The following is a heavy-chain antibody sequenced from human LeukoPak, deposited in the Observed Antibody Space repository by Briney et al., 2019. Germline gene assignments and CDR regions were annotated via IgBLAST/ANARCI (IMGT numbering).Heavy chain of an antibody. CDR1: GGSISSGSYY. D-gene: IGHD3-22*01. CDR2: IYTSRST. J-gene: IGHJ6*03. CDR3: ARYPYYYDSSGHYYSLAHYYYYMDV. Sequence: PSQTLSLTCTVSGGSISSGSYYWSWIRQPAGKGLEWVGRIYTSRSTNYNPSLKSRVTISVDTSKNQFSLKLSSVTAADTAVYYCARYPYYYDSSGHYYSLAHYYYYMDVWGKGTTVTVSS. V-gene: IGHV4-61*02.